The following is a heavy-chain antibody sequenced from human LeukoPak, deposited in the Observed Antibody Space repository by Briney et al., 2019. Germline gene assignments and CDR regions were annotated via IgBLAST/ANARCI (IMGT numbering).Heavy chain of an antibody. CDR1: GFTFSSYA. CDR2: ISGSGGST. CDR3: TTDVSYYYDSSGQARRDY. J-gene: IGHJ4*02. V-gene: IGHV3-23*01. Sequence: GGSLRLSCAASGFTFSSYAMSWVRQAPGKGLEWVSAISGSGGSTYYADSVKGRFTISRDNSKNTLYLQMNSLKTEDTAVYYCTTDVSYYYDSSGQARRDYWGQGTLVTVSS. D-gene: IGHD3-22*01.